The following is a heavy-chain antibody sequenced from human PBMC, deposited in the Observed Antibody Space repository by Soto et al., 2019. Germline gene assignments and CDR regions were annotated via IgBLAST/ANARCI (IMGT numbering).Heavy chain of an antibody. CDR2: IIPIFGTA. Sequence: SVKVSCKASGGTFSSYAISWVRQAPGQGLEWMGGIIPIFGTANYAQKFQGRVTITADESTSTAYMELSSLRSEDTAVYYCATTYDYVWGSYRADAFHIWGQGTMVTLS. J-gene: IGHJ3*02. V-gene: IGHV1-69*13. D-gene: IGHD3-16*02. CDR1: GGTFSSYA. CDR3: ATTYDYVWGSYRADAFHI.